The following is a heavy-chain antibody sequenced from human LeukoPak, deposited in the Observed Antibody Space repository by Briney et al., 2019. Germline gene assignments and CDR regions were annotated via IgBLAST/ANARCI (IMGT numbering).Heavy chain of an antibody. V-gene: IGHV1-18*01. D-gene: IGHD3-22*01. CDR2: ISAYNGNT. Sequence: ASVKASCKASGYTFTSYGISWVRQAPGQGLEWMGWISAYNGNTNYAQKLQGRVTMTTDTSTSTAYMELRSLRSDDTAVHYCARSPASGYYDSSGPYTGGYFDYWGQGTLVTVSS. J-gene: IGHJ4*02. CDR3: ARSPASGYYDSSGPYTGGYFDY. CDR1: GYTFTSYG.